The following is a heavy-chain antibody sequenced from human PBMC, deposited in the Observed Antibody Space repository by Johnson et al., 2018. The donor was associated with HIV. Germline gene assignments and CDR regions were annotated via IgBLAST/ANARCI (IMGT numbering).Heavy chain of an antibody. CDR1: GFTFSSYA. J-gene: IGHJ3*02. V-gene: IGHV3-30*04. Sequence: QVQLVESGGGVVQPGRSLRLSCAASGFTFSSYAMHWVRQAPGKGLECVAVISYDGSNKYYADSVKGRFTISRDNSKNTLYLQMNSLRAEDTAVYYCSRGQGFWAFDIWGQGKMVTVSS. CDR3: SRGQGFWAFDI. CDR2: ISYDGSNK. D-gene: IGHD3-3*01.